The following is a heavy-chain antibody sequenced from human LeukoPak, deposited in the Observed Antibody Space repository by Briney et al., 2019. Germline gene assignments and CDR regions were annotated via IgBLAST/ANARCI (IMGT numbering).Heavy chain of an antibody. V-gene: IGHV1-46*01. CDR2: INPSGGST. CDR3: ARDNSVEDTAWWFDP. CDR1: GYTFTSYE. J-gene: IGHJ5*02. Sequence: ASVKVSCKASGYTFTSYEINWVRQATGQGLEWMGLINPSGGSTSYAQKFQGRVTMTRDMPTSTDYMELSSLRSEDTAVYYCARDNSVEDTAWWFDPWGQGTLVTVSS. D-gene: IGHD4-23*01.